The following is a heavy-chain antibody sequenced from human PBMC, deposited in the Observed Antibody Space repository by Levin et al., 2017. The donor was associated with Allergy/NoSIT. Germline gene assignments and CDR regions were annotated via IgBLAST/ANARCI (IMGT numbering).Heavy chain of an antibody. CDR2: IKSKTDGGTT. CDR3: TTRGIYCSGGSCYSDI. Sequence: LSLTCAASGFTFSNAWMSWVRQAPGKGLEWVGRIKSKTDGGTTDYAAPVKGRFTISRDDSKNTLYLQMNSLKTEDTAVYYCTTRGIYCSGGSCYSDIWGQGTLVTVSS. J-gene: IGHJ4*02. V-gene: IGHV3-15*01. CDR1: GFTFSNAW. D-gene: IGHD2-15*01.